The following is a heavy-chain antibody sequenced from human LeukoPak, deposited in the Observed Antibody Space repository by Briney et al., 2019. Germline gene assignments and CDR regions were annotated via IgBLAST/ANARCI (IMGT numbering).Heavy chain of an antibody. D-gene: IGHD6-19*01. CDR3: ARDLVTAVAGTHGY. Sequence: GGSLRLSCAASGFTFSSYSMNWVRQAPGKGLEWVSSISSSSSYIYYADSVKGRFTISRDNAKNSLYVQMNSLRAEDTAVYYCARDLVTAVAGTHGYWGQGTLVTVSS. J-gene: IGHJ4*02. CDR2: ISSSSSYI. V-gene: IGHV3-21*01. CDR1: GFTFSSYS.